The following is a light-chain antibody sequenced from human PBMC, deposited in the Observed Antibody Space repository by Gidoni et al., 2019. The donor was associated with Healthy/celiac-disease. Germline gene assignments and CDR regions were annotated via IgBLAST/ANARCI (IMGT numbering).Light chain of an antibody. J-gene: IGLJ3*02. CDR2: DDS. Sequence: SYVLTQPPSVSVAPGQTARITCGGNNIGRKSVHWYQQKPGQAPVLVVYDDSDRPSGIPARFSGSNSGNTATLTISRVDAGDEADYYCQVWDSSSDPPWVFGGGTKLTVL. CDR3: QVWDSSSDPPWV. V-gene: IGLV3-21*02. CDR1: NIGRKS.